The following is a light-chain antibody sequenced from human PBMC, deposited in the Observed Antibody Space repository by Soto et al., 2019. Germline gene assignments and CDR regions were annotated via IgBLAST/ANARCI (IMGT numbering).Light chain of an antibody. J-gene: IGKJ4*01. CDR2: VTS. CDR3: QQYGSSALT. Sequence: VLTHSPSTLSQSHGQRATLSCRVSQSVSSISLAWYQQKHDQAPRLLVYVTSSRHIGIPDRFSGSGSGTDFTLTISRLEPEDFAVYYCQQYGSSALTFGGGTKVDI. CDR1: QSVSSIS. V-gene: IGKV3-20*01.